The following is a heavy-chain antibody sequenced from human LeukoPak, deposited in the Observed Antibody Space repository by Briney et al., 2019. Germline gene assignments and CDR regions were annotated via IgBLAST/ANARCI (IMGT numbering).Heavy chain of an antibody. Sequence: GRSLRLSCAASGFTFDDYAMHWVRQAPGKGLDWVSGISWNSGSIGYADSVKGRFTISRDNAKNSLYLQMNSLRAEDMALYYCAKERSDAFDIWGQGTMVTVSS. J-gene: IGHJ3*02. CDR1: GFTFDDYA. CDR2: ISWNSGSI. CDR3: AKERSDAFDI. V-gene: IGHV3-9*03. D-gene: IGHD1-26*01.